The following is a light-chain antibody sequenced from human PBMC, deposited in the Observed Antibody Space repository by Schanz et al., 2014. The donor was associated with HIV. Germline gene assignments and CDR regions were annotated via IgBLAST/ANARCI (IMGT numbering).Light chain of an antibody. CDR3: GTWDSSLSVGYVI. CDR2: DNN. Sequence: QSVLTQPPSVSAAPGQKVTISCSGSSSNIGNNYVSWYQQLPGTAPKLLIYDNNKRPSGIPDRFSGFKSGTSATLGITGLQTGDEADYYCGTWDSSLSVGYVIFGGGTKLTVL. J-gene: IGLJ2*01. V-gene: IGLV1-51*01. CDR1: SSNIGNNY.